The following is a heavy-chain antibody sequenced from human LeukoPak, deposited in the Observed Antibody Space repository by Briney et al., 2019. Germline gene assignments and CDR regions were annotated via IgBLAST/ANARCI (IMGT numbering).Heavy chain of an antibody. Sequence: TGGSLRVSCAVSRITLSNYGMSWVRQAPGKGLEWVAGISGSGGGTNYADSVKGRFTISRDNPKNTLHLQMNSLRAEDTAVYFCAKRGVVIRVILVGFHKEAYYFDSWGQGALVTVSS. CDR3: AKRGVVIRVILVGFHKEAYYFDS. CDR2: ISGSGGGT. D-gene: IGHD3-22*01. V-gene: IGHV3-23*01. CDR1: RITLSNYG. J-gene: IGHJ4*02.